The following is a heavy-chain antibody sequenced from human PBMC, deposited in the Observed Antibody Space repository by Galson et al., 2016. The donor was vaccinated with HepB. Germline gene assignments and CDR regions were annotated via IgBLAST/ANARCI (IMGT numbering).Heavy chain of an antibody. CDR3: ARDRASWDGQHTGSFDY. J-gene: IGHJ4*02. Sequence: CAISGDSVSSIDAAWNWIRQSPSRGLEWLGRTYYRSKWYYDYAVSVKSRMTINPDTSKNQLSLPLNSVTPEDTAVYYCARDRASWDGQHTGSFDYWGQGTLVTVSS. CDR2: TYYRSKWYY. V-gene: IGHV6-1*01. CDR1: GDSVSSIDAA. D-gene: IGHD2-21*01.